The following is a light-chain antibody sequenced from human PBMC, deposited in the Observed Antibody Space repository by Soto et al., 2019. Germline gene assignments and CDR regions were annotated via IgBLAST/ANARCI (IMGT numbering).Light chain of an antibody. J-gene: IGKJ3*01. CDR1: QSISSY. V-gene: IGKV1-39*01. CDR2: AAS. Sequence: DIQMTQSPSSLSASVGDRVTITCRASQSISSYLNWYQQKPGKAPKLLIYAASSLQSAVPSRFSGSGSGTDFTLTIRSLQPEDFATYYCQQSYSTPGTFGPGTKVDIK. CDR3: QQSYSTPGT.